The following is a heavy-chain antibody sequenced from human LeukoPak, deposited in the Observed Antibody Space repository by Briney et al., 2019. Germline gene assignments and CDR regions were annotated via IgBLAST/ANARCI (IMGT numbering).Heavy chain of an antibody. Sequence: SQTLSLTCAISGDSVSSNSVTWNWIRQSPSRGLEWLGRTYYKSKWFTEYALSVKSRITINPDTSKNQFSLKLSSVTAADTAVYYCARGPYTYYYGSGKGGLDYWGQGTLVTVSS. V-gene: IGHV6-1*01. J-gene: IGHJ4*02. CDR1: GDSVSSNSVT. CDR2: TYYKSKWFT. CDR3: ARGPYTYYYGSGKGGLDY. D-gene: IGHD3-10*01.